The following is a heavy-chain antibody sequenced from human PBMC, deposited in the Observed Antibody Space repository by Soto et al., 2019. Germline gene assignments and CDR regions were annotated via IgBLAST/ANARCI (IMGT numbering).Heavy chain of an antibody. V-gene: IGHV3-30-3*01. CDR2: ISYDGSNK. CDR1: GFTFSSYA. D-gene: IGHD3-10*01. J-gene: IGHJ1*01. Sequence: QVQLVESGGGVVQPGRSLRLSCAASGFTFSSYAMHWVRQAPGKGLEWVAVISYDGSNKYYADSVKGRFTISRDNSKNTLYLQMNSPRAEDTALYYCARDGSITMFQHWGQGTLVTVSS. CDR3: ARDGSITMFQH.